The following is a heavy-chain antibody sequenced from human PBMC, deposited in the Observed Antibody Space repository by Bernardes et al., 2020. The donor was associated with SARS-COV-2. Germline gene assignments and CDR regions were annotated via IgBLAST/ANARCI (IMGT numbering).Heavy chain of an antibody. D-gene: IGHD6-6*01. CDR3: ARVGRSSPSHAYYYGMDV. CDR1: GYTFTGYY. J-gene: IGHJ6*04. V-gene: IGHV1-2*02. CDR2: INPNSGGT. Sequence: ASVKVSCKASGYTFTGYYMHWVRQAPGQGLEWMGWINPNSGGTNYAQKFQGRVTMTRDTSISTAYMELSRLRSDDTAVYYCARVGRSSPSHAYYYGMDVWGEGTTVTVAS.